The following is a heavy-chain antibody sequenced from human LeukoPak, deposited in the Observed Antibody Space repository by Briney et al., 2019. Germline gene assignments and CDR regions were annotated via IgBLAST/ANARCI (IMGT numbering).Heavy chain of an antibody. D-gene: IGHD3-22*01. Sequence: GASVKVASKASGYTFTSYYMHWVRQAPGQGLEWMGIINPSGGSTSYAQKFQGRGTPSRDTPTRTVYMELSSLRSEDTAVYYCARYRGGYYDSSVRTPPRFAFDIWGQGTMVTVST. CDR3: ARYRGGYYDSSVRTPPRFAFDI. CDR2: INPSGGST. V-gene: IGHV1-46*01. CDR1: GYTFTSYY. J-gene: IGHJ3*02.